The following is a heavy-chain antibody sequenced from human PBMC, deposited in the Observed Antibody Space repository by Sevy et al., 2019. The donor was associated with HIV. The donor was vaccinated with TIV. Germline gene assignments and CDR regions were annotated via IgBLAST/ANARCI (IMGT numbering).Heavy chain of an antibody. D-gene: IGHD6-19*01. CDR1: GFTFSSYA. J-gene: IGHJ5*02. CDR2: ISGSGGST. Sequence: GGSLRLSCAASGFTFSSYAMSWVRQAPGKGLEWVSAISGSGGSTYYADSGKGRFTISRDNSKNTLYLQMNSLRAEDTAVYYCAKDIAVAGRGGERNGFDPWGQGTLVTVSS. V-gene: IGHV3-23*01. CDR3: AKDIAVAGRGGERNGFDP.